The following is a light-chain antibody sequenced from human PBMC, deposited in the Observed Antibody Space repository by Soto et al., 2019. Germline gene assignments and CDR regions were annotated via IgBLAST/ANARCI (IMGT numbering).Light chain of an antibody. V-gene: IGLV2-14*01. CDR1: SSDIGYYDY. CDR3: SSHSSSSAYYV. CDR2: EVN. J-gene: IGLJ1*01. Sequence: QSALTQPASVSGSPGQSITISCTVTSSDIGYYDYVSWYQHHSGKAPKLIIYEVNNRPSGVSNRFSGSKSVNTASLTISGLQAEDEADYYCSSHSSSSAYYVFGTGTKVTDL.